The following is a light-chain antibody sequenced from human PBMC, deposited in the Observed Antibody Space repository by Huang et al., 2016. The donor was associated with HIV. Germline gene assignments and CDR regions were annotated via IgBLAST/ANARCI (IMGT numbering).Light chain of an antibody. J-gene: IGKJ1*01. Sequence: EIVLTQSPGTLSLSPGERAVLSCRASEGIRSYYVAWYQQKPGQAPRLLIYAASSRATGIPDRFSGSGSGTDFTRTISRLEPEDFAVYYCQHYGPTPSWTFGQGTKVEIK. CDR1: EGIRSYY. CDR3: QHYGPTPSWT. V-gene: IGKV3-20*01. CDR2: AAS.